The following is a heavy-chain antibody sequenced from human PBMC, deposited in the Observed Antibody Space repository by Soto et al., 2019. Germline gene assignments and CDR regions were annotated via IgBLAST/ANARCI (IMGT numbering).Heavy chain of an antibody. V-gene: IGHV3-74*01. CDR2: ISVDGGDT. J-gene: IGHJ4*01. CDR3: VRAPEQRPIDY. Sequence: GGSMRLSWAATGFTLSDYWRHWVRQVPGKGLLWVSRISVDGGDTTYADSVKGRFTISRDNAKNTLYLQMDTLRAEDTAIYYCVRAPEQRPIDYWRHGSLVTVSS. D-gene: IGHD6-19*01. CDR1: GFTLSDYW.